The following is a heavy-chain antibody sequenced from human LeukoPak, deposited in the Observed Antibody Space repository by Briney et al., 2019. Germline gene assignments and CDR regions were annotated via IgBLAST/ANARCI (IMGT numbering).Heavy chain of an antibody. J-gene: IGHJ5*02. Sequence: GASVKVSCKGSGYSFTSYWIGWVRQMPGKGLEWMGIIYPGDSDTRYSPSFQGQVTISADKSISTAYLQWSSLKASDTAMYYCARYFCSSTSCSNWFDPWGQGTLVTVSS. D-gene: IGHD2-2*01. CDR1: GYSFTSYW. V-gene: IGHV5-51*01. CDR2: IYPGDSDT. CDR3: ARYFCSSTSCSNWFDP.